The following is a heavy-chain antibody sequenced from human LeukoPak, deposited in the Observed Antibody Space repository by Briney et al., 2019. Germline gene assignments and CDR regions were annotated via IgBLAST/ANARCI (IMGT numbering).Heavy chain of an antibody. CDR2: IYYSGST. J-gene: IGHJ6*03. Sequence: SETLSLTCTVSGGSISSYYWSWLRQPPGKGLEWIGYIYYSGSTNYNPSLKSRVTISVDTSKNQFSLKLSSVTAADTAVYYCAGVQVGATTYYYYYMDVWGKGTTVTVSS. CDR1: GGSISSYY. D-gene: IGHD1-26*01. V-gene: IGHV4-59*01. CDR3: AGVQVGATTYYYYYMDV.